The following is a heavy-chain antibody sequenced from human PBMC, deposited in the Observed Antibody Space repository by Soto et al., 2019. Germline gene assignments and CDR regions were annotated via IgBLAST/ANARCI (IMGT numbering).Heavy chain of an antibody. D-gene: IGHD3-22*01. J-gene: IGHJ4*02. CDR1: GYTFTGYY. CDR2: INPNSGGT. Sequence: ASVNVSCKASGYTFTGYYMHWVRQAPGQGLEWMGWINPNSGGTNYAQKFQGRVTMTRDTSISTAYMELSRLRSDDTAVYYCSRAGASSGYYFDYWGQGTLVT. V-gene: IGHV1-2*02. CDR3: SRAGASSGYYFDY.